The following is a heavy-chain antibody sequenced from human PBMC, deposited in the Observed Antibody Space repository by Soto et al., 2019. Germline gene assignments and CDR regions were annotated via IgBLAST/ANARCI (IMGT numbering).Heavy chain of an antibody. CDR1: GFTFSSYA. CDR3: AKRSGAGGHCDY. D-gene: IGHD2-15*01. J-gene: IGHJ4*02. Sequence: GGSLRLSCAASGFTFSSYAMGWVRQGPGKGLEWVAVVSIGGSTHYADSVRGRFTISRDNSKNTLSLQMNSLTAEDTAVYFCAKRSGAGGHCDYWGQGALVTVSS. V-gene: IGHV3-23*01. CDR2: VSIGGST.